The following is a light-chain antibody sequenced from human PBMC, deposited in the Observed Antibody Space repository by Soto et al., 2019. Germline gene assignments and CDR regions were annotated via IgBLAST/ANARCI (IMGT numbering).Light chain of an antibody. CDR1: SSDVGGYNY. Sequence: QSALTQPRSVSGSPGQSVTISCTGTSSDVGGYNYVSWYQQHPDQAPKLMIYDVSRRPSGVPHRFSGSKSGNTASLTISGLQAEDETDYYCCSYAGNYTVVFGGGTKLTVL. V-gene: IGLV2-11*01. CDR2: DVS. CDR3: CSYAGNYTVV. J-gene: IGLJ2*01.